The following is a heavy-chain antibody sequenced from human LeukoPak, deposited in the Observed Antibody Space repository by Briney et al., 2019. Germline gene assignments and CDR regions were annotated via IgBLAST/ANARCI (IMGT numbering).Heavy chain of an antibody. CDR3: AKDLGIAAAGLFDY. J-gene: IGHJ4*02. Sequence: SLLLSFAASGFTFDDYPMPWVRQAPGKGLEWDSGMSWNNGSIGYADSVKGRFTISRDNAKNSLYLQMDSLRAEDMALYYCAKDLGIAAAGLFDYWGQGTLVTVSS. CDR1: GFTFDDYP. V-gene: IGHV3-9*03. CDR2: MSWNNGSI. D-gene: IGHD6-13*01.